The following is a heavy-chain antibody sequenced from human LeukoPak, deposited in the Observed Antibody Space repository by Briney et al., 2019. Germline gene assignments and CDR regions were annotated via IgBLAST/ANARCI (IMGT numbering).Heavy chain of an antibody. V-gene: IGHV4-39*01. CDR1: GGAITGSTYY. CDR3: ARQYYDNTGYYYFDY. D-gene: IGHD3-22*01. CDR2: MYYSGST. J-gene: IGHJ4*02. Sequence: SETLSLTCTVSGGAITGSTYYWGWIRQPPGKGLERVGSMYYSGSTYYKPSLKSRVTISADTSKNQFSLELSSVTAADTAVYYCARQYYDNTGYYYFDYWAQGILVTVSS.